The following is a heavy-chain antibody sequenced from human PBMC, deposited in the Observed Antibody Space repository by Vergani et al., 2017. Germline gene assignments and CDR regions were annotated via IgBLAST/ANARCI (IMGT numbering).Heavy chain of an antibody. V-gene: IGHV3-15*01. CDR2: IKSKTDGGTT. CDR1: GFTFSNAW. CDR3: TTGGTYYYGSGSYY. J-gene: IGHJ4*02. Sequence: EVQLVESGGGLVKPGGSLRLSCAASGFTFSNAWMSWVRQALGKGLEWVGRIKSKTDGGTTDYAAPVKGRCTISRDDSKNTLYLQMNSLKTEDTAVYYCTTGGTYYYGSGSYYWGQGTLVTVSS. D-gene: IGHD3-10*01.